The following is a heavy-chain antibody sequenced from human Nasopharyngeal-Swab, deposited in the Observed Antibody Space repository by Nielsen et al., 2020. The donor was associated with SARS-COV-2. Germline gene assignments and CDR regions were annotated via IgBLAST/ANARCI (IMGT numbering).Heavy chain of an antibody. D-gene: IGHD2-2*01. CDR3: TREGYCSSTSCYVYYYYGMDV. J-gene: IGHJ6*02. CDR2: IRSKAYGGTT. Sequence: WIRQPPGKGLEWVGFIRSKAYGGTTEYTASVKGRFTISRDDSKSIAYLQMNSLKTEDTAAYYCTREGYCSSTSCYVYYYYGMDVWGQGTTVTVSS. V-gene: IGHV3-49*01.